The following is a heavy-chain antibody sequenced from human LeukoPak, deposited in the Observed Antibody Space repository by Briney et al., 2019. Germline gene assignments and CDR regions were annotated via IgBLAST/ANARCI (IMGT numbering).Heavy chain of an antibody. D-gene: IGHD6-6*01. CDR2: ISGSGGST. V-gene: IGHV3-23*01. CDR1: GFTFSSYA. J-gene: IGHJ4*02. CDR3: AKRILVPGGYYFDY. Sequence: GGSLRLSCAASGFTFSSYAMSWVRQAPGQGLEWVSAISGSGGSTYYADSVKGRFTISRDNSKNTLYLQMNSLRAEDTAVYYCAKRILVPGGYYFDYWGPGALVTVSS.